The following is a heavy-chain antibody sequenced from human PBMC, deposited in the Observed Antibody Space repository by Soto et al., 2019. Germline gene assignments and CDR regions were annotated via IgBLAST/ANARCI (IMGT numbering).Heavy chain of an antibody. J-gene: IGHJ5*02. CDR1: GYTFTSYA. V-gene: IGHV1-3*01. Sequence: QVQLVQSGAEVKKPGASVKVSCKASGYTFTSYAMHWVRQAPGQRLEWMGWINAGNGNTKYSQKFQGRVTITRDTSASTAYMELSSLRSEDTAVYYCARAGYYGSGSYSPPDWFDPWGQGTLVTVSS. CDR2: INAGNGNT. CDR3: ARAGYYGSGSYSPPDWFDP. D-gene: IGHD3-10*01.